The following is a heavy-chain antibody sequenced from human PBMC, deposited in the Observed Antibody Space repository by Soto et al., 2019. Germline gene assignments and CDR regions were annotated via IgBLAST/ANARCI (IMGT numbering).Heavy chain of an antibody. J-gene: IGHJ4*02. CDR1: GFTFSSYA. CDR2: ISYDGSNK. CDR3: ARGSLLLFVWLPFGY. D-gene: IGHD3-3*01. Sequence: GGSLRLSCAASGFTFSSYAMHWVRQAPGKGLEWVAVISYDGSNKYYADSVKGRFTISRDNSKNTLYLQMNSLRAEDTAVYYCARGSLLLFVWLPFGYWGQGXLFTVSS. V-gene: IGHV3-30-3*01.